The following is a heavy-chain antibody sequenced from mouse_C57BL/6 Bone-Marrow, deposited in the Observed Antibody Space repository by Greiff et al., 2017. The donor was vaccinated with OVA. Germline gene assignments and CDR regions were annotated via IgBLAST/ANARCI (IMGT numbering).Heavy chain of an antibody. J-gene: IGHJ4*01. CDR2: IDPETGGP. D-gene: IGHD2-5*01. CDR1: GYTFTDYE. Sequence: QVQLKQSGAELVRPGASVTLSCKASGYTFTDYEMHWVKQTPVHGLEWIGAIDPETGGPAYNQKFKGKAILTADKSSSTAYMTLRSLTSEDSAVYYSTRGYSNYNAMDYWGQGTSVTVSS. V-gene: IGHV1-15*01. CDR3: TRGYSNYNAMDY.